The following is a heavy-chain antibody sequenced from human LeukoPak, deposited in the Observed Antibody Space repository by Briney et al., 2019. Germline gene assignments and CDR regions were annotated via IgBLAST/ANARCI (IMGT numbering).Heavy chain of an antibody. CDR1: GASISDDGYS. CDR2: IYNSGNT. Sequence: PSETLSLTCAVSGASISDDGYSWTWIRQPRGKGLEWIGYIYNSGNTYYNPSLKSRVSISLDTSNNQFSLNLRSVTAADTAVYYCAREVAEDYYYYYMDVWGKGTTVIVSS. J-gene: IGHJ6*03. CDR3: AREVAEDYYYYYMDV. D-gene: IGHD1-14*01. V-gene: IGHV4-30-4*07.